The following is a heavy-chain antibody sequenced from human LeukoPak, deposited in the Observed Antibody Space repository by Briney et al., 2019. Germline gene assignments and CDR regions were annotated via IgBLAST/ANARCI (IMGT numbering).Heavy chain of an antibody. V-gene: IGHV3-23*01. CDR2: ISGSGGST. Sequence: PGGSLRLSCAASGFTFSSYAMSWVRQAPGKGLEWVSAISGSGGSTYYADSVKGRFTISRDNSKNTLYLQMNSLRAEDTAVYYCAKDGYSPPTIIGSYYDILTGHDAFDIWGQGTMVTVSS. D-gene: IGHD3-9*01. CDR1: GFTFSSYA. J-gene: IGHJ3*02. CDR3: AKDGYSPPTIIGSYYDILTGHDAFDI.